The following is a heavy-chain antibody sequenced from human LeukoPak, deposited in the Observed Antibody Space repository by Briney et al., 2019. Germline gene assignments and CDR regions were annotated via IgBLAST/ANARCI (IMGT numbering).Heavy chain of an antibody. J-gene: IGHJ5*02. Sequence: KPSETLSLTCAVYGGSFSGYYWSWIRQPPGKGLEWIGEINHSGSTNYNPSLKSRVTISVDTSKSQFSLKLSSVTAADTAVYYCARALDIVVVPAATAFDPWGQGTLVTVSS. CDR1: GGSFSGYY. V-gene: IGHV4-34*01. D-gene: IGHD2-2*03. CDR3: ARALDIVVVPAATAFDP. CDR2: INHSGST.